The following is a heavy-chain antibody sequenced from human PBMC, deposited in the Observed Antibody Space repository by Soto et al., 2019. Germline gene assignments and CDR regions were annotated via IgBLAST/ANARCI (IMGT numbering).Heavy chain of an antibody. J-gene: IGHJ6*02. D-gene: IGHD3-10*01. CDR1: GGNFISYG. Sequence: ISWRGSGGNFISYGGSWMSQMPGKGLEWMGRIDPSDSYTNYSPSFQGHVTISADKSISTAYLQWSSLKASDTAMYYCARLSSPLWLASYYYYGMDVWGQGTTVTVSS. CDR2: IDPSDSYT. V-gene: IGHV5-10-1*01. CDR3: ARLSSPLWLASYYYYGMDV.